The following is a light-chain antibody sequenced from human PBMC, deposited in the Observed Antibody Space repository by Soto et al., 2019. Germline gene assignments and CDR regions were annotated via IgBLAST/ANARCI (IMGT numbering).Light chain of an antibody. CDR1: SSDIGAYNY. V-gene: IGLV2-14*03. CDR2: DVT. CDR3: SSYTTSSTQV. Sequence: QSALTQPASVSGPPGQSIAISCTGPSSDIGAYNYVSWYQQYPGKAPKLIIYDVTNRPSGVSNRFSGSKSGDTASLTISGLQAEDEADYYCSSYTTSSTQVFGGGTKVTVL. J-gene: IGLJ2*01.